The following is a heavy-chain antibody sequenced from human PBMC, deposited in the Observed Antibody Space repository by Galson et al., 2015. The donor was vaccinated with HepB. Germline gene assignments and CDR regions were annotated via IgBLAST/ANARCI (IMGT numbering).Heavy chain of an antibody. V-gene: IGHV4-39*01. CDR3: ARGLAGWFGELLPLGY. CDR2: T. Sequence: TYYNPSLESRVTISVDTSKNQFSLKLSSVTAADTAVYYCARGLAGWFGELLPLGYWGQGTLVTVSS. D-gene: IGHD3-10*01. J-gene: IGHJ4*02.